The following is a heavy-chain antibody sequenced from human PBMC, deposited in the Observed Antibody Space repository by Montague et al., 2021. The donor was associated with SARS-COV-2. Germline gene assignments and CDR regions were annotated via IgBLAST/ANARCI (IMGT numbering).Heavy chain of an antibody. D-gene: IGHD4-17*01. Sequence: SLRLSCAASGFTFSSYGMHWVRQAPGKGLEWVAVIWYDGSNKYYSDSVKGLFTISRDNSKNTLYLQMNSLRAEDTAVYYCARDAKDYGEGFDYWGQGTLVTVSS. V-gene: IGHV3-33*01. J-gene: IGHJ4*02. CDR3: ARDAKDYGEGFDY. CDR1: GFTFSSYG. CDR2: IWYDGSNK.